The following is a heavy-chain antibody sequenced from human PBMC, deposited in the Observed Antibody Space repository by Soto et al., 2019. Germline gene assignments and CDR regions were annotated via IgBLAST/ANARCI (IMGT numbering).Heavy chain of an antibody. J-gene: IGHJ1*01. CDR1: GGTFSSYA. CDR2: IIPIFGTA. CDR3: ATPSPYSSSWYPWGGLNAEYFQH. Sequence: QVQLVQSGAEVKKPGSSEKVSCKASGGTFSSYAISWVRQAPGQGLEWMGGIIPIFGTANYAQKFQGRVTITADESTSTAYMELSSLRSEDTAVYYCATPSPYSSSWYPWGGLNAEYFQHWGQGTLVTVSS. V-gene: IGHV1-69*01. D-gene: IGHD6-13*01.